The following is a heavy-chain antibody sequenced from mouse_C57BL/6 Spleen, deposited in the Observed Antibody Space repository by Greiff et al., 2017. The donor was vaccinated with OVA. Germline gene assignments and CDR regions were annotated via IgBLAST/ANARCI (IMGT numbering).Heavy chain of an antibody. V-gene: IGHV5-17*01. CDR2: ISSGSSTI. CDR1: GFTFSDYG. CDR3: ASVDYDDYYAMDY. D-gene: IGHD2-4*01. Sequence: EVKLLESGGGLVKPGGSLKLSCAASGFTFSDYGMHWVRQAPEKGLEWVAYISSGSSTIYYADTVKGRFTISRDNAKNTLFLQMTSLRSEDTAMYYCASVDYDDYYAMDYWGQGTSVTVSS. J-gene: IGHJ4*01.